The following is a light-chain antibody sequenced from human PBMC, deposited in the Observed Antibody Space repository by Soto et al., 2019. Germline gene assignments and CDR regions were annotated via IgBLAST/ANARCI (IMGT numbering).Light chain of an antibody. CDR1: QSVSSSN. Sequence: EIVLTQSPGTLSLSPGERATLSCRASQSVSSSNLAWHQQKPGQAPRLLIFDASSRATGIPDRFSGSGSGTDFTLTISRLEPEDSAVYYCQQYGSSPFTFGPGTKVDIK. CDR3: QQYGSSPFT. V-gene: IGKV3-20*01. CDR2: DAS. J-gene: IGKJ3*01.